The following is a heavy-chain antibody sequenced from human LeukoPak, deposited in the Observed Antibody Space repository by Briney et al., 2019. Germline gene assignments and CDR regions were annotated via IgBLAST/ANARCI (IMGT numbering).Heavy chain of an antibody. V-gene: IGHV3-30*04. CDR1: GFTFSDYA. CDR3: ATKVVTDAFDI. CDR2: ISYDGSNK. J-gene: IGHJ3*02. D-gene: IGHD3-22*01. Sequence: GRSLRLSCAASGFTFSDYAMHWVRQAPGKGLEWVAVISYDGSNKYYADSVKGRFTISRDNSKNTLFLQMNSLRAEDTAVYYCATKVVTDAFDIWGQGTMVTVSS.